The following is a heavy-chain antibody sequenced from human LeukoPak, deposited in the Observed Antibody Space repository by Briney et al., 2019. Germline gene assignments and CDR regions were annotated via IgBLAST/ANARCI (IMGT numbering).Heavy chain of an antibody. CDR3: AREGKLTGYFGGLGFNY. Sequence: SQTLSLTCTVSGGSISSGGYYWSWIRQPPGKGLEWIGYIYHSGSTYYNPSLKSRVTMSVDTSKNQFSLNLTSVTAADTAVYYCAREGKLTGYFGGLGFNYWGQGILVTVSS. CDR2: IYHSGST. D-gene: IGHD6-19*01. J-gene: IGHJ4*02. V-gene: IGHV4-30-2*01. CDR1: GGSISSGGYY.